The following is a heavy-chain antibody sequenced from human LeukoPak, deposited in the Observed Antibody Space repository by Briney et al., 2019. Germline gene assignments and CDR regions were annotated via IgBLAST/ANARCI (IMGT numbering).Heavy chain of an antibody. CDR2: INHSGST. CDR1: GGSFSGYY. V-gene: IGHV4-34*01. CDR3: ARGAGYNSFDY. Sequence: SETLSLTCAVYGGSFSGYYWSWIREPPGKGLEWIGEINHSGSTNYNPSLKSRVTISVDTSKNQFSLKLSSVTAADTAVYYCARGAGYNSFDYWGQGTLVTVSS. D-gene: IGHD5-24*01. J-gene: IGHJ4*02.